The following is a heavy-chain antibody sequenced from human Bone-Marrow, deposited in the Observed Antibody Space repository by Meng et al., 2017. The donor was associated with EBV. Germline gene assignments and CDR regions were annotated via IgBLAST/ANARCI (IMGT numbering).Heavy chain of an antibody. CDR3: ARPFPSWQSPRLDPFGA. D-gene: IGHD6-19*01. Sequence: PPGAGPGHVKLLDPLSPTLTVSGDSISNFSYWGWIPQPPGRGLEWIGSVHYTGSTYYSPSLKSRVTVSVDTSKNQFSLRLTSVTAADTAVYYCARPFPSWQSPRLDPFGAWGQGTLVTVSS. CDR2: VHYTGST. CDR1: GDSISNFSY. V-gene: IGHV4-39*01. J-gene: IGHJ5*02.